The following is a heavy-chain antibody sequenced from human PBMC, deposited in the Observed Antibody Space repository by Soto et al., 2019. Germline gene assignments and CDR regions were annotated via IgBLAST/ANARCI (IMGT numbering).Heavy chain of an antibody. J-gene: IGHJ6*02. CDR3: ARHDGNYDSGYCDGMDV. V-gene: IGHV5-51*01. CDR1: GYSFTSYC. D-gene: IGHD4-17*01. CDR2: IYPGDSDT. Sequence: PGESVKISGKGSGYSFTSYCIGWVRQMPWKGLEWMGIIYPGDSDTRCSPSFQGQVTISADKSISTAYLQWSSLKASETAMYYCARHDGNYDSGYCDGMDVWGQGPTITVS.